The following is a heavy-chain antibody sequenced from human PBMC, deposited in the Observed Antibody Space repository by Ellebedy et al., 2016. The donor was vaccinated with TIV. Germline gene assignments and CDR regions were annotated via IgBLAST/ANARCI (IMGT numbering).Heavy chain of an antibody. CDR3: ASHGTTIAAAGTWYFDL. CDR2: IYPGDSDT. D-gene: IGHD6-25*01. V-gene: IGHV5-51*01. CDR1: GYTFTRYW. J-gene: IGHJ2*01. Sequence: GVSLRLSXKGSGYTFTRYWIGWVRQMPGKGLEWMGIIYPGDSDTRYSPSFQGQVTISADKSINTVYLQWSSLKASDTAMYYCASHGTTIAAAGTWYFDLWGRGTLVTVSS.